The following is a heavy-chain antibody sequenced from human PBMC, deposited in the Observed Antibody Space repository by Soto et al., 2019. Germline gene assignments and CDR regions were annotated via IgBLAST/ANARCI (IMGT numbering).Heavy chain of an antibody. CDR3: ARVVIHSSSWYTYYYMDV. Sequence: ASVKVSCKASGYTFTSYYMHWVRQAPGQGLEWMGIINPSGGSTSYAQKFQGRVTMTRDTSTSTVYMELSNLRSEDTAVYYCARVVIHSSSWYTYYYMDVWGKGTKVTVSS. V-gene: IGHV1-46*03. CDR1: GYTFTSYY. J-gene: IGHJ6*03. D-gene: IGHD6-13*01. CDR2: INPSGGST.